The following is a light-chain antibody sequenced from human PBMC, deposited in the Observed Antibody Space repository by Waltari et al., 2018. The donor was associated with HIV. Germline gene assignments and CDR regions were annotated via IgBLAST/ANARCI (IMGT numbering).Light chain of an antibody. CDR3: QVWDSSSDHVV. CDR2: YDS. Sequence: SSELTQDPAVSVALGQTVRITCQGDSLRTYYASWCQQKPGQAPVLVISYDSDRPSGIPERFSGSNSGNTATLTISRVEAGDEAEYYCQVWDSSSDHVVFGGGTKLTVL. V-gene: IGLV3-19*01. CDR1: SLRTYY. J-gene: IGLJ2*01.